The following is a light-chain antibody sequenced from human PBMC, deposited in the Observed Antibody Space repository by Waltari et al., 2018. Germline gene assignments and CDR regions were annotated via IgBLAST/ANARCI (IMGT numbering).Light chain of an antibody. J-gene: IGLJ2*01. CDR3: SSFTSSTTGI. V-gene: IGLV2-14*03. CDR2: DVT. CDR1: SSDSGGYNY. Sequence: SALTQPDSVSGSPGQSITISCSGISSDSGGYNYVSWYQQHPGEAPKLIIYDVTNRPSWVSERFSGSKSGSSASLTISGLQPEDEADYYCSSFTSSTTGIFGGGTKLTVL.